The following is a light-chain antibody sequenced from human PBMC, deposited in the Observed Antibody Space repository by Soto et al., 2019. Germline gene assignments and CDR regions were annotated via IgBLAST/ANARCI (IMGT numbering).Light chain of an antibody. CDR3: QHTYSPPFT. Sequence: DIQMTQSPSSLSASVGDRVTITCRASQSISSYLNWYQQKPGKAPKLLMYDASSLESGVPSRFSGSGSGTDFTLTISSLRPEDFATYFCQHTYSPPFTFGPGTKVDIK. J-gene: IGKJ3*01. V-gene: IGKV1-39*01. CDR1: QSISSY. CDR2: DAS.